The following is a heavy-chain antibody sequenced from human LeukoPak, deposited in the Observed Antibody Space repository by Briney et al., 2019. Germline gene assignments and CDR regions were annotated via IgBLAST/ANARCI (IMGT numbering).Heavy chain of an antibody. CDR3: AREVRPEGYNYGLALDY. Sequence: GGSLRLSCAASGCTFSSYWMTWVRQAPGRGLEWVANIKEDGGETYYVDSVKGRFTISRDNAKNSLSLQMNSLRAEDTAVYYCAREVRPEGYNYGLALDYWGQGTLVTVSS. V-gene: IGHV3-7*01. CDR1: GCTFSSYW. CDR2: IKEDGGET. J-gene: IGHJ4*02. D-gene: IGHD5-18*01.